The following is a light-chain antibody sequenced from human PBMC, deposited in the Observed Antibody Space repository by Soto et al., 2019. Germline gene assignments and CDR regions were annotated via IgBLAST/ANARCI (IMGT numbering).Light chain of an antibody. CDR2: YAS. J-gene: IGKJ1*01. Sequence: DVQMTQSPSTLSASVGDRVTITSRASQSISKHLAWYQLRPGKAPRLLIYYASTLDRGVPSRFSGSGSGTEFTLTIISLQPDDFATYYCQQYASFSPAFGQGTKVGI. V-gene: IGKV1-5*01. CDR1: QSISKH. CDR3: QQYASFSPA.